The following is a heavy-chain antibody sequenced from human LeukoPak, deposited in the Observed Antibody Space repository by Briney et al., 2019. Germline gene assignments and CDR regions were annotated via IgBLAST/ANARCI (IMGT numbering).Heavy chain of an antibody. CDR1: GYTFTSYD. J-gene: IGHJ3*02. Sequence: ASVKVSCKASGYTFTSYDINWVRQATGQGLEWMGWMNPNSGNTGYAQKFQGRVTITRNTSISTAYMELSSLRSEDTAVYYCARRRPYYYGSRGDAFDIWGQGTMVTVS. CDR2: MNPNSGNT. V-gene: IGHV1-8*03. CDR3: ARRRPYYYGSRGDAFDI. D-gene: IGHD3-10*01.